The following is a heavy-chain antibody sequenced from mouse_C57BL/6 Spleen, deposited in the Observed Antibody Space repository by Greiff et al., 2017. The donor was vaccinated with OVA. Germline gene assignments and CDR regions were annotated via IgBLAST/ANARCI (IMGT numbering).Heavy chain of an antibody. CDR3: AGDDYYGNSHWYFDV. CDR2: INPSSGYT. J-gene: IGHJ1*03. Sequence: QVQLQQSGAELARPGASLKMSCTASGYTFTSYTMSWVKQSPEQGLEWMGNINPSSGYTKYNHKFKDRATLTADNSSSTAYMQLSSLTSEDSAVYYCAGDDYYGNSHWYFDVWGKGTTVTVSS. CDR1: GYTFTSYT. D-gene: IGHD1-1*01. V-gene: IGHV1-4*01.